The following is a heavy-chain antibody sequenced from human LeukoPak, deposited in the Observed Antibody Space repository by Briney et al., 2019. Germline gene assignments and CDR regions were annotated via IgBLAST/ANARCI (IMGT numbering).Heavy chain of an antibody. Sequence: SETLSLTCTVSGGSISSYYWSWIRQPPGKGLEWIGYIYYSGSTNYNPSLKSRVTISVDTSKNQFSLKLSSVTAADTAVYYCGRGRKYYGSGSYYPLDYWGQGTLVTVSS. CDR3: GRGRKYYGSGSYYPLDY. CDR2: IYYSGST. J-gene: IGHJ4*02. CDR1: GGSISSYY. D-gene: IGHD3-10*01. V-gene: IGHV4-59*01.